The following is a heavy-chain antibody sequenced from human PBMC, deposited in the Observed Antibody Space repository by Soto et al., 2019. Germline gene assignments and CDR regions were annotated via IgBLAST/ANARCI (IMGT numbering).Heavy chain of an antibody. J-gene: IGHJ4*02. CDR1: GFTFSNYA. D-gene: IGHD3-10*01. CDR3: AKIPNYYGSGSYDYFDY. CDR2: ISGSGGST. Sequence: GGSLRLSCAASGFTFSNYAMSWVRQAPGKGLEWVSAISGSGGSTYYADSGKGRFTIARDNSKNTLYLQMNSLRAEDTAVYYCAKIPNYYGSGSYDYFDYWGQGTLVTVSS. V-gene: IGHV3-23*01.